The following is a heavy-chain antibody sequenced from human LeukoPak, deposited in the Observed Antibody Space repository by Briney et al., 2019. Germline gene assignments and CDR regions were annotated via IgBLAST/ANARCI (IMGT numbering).Heavy chain of an antibody. CDR3: ARVVHGSSYYYYYMDV. Sequence: PSQSLSLTCTVSGYSISSGSYYWSWIRQPAGKGLEWIGLIYTSGSTNYNPSLKSRATISVDTSKNQFSLKLSSVTAADTAVYYCARVVHGSSYYYYYMDVWGKGTTVTVSS. CDR2: IYTSGST. J-gene: IGHJ6*03. CDR1: GYSISSGSYY. D-gene: IGHD6-6*01. V-gene: IGHV4-61*02.